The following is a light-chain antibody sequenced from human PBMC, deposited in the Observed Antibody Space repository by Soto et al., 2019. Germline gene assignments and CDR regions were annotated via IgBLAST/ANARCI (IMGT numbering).Light chain of an antibody. Sequence: DIQMTQSPSSLSASVGGRGTITCRASQSISSYLNWYQQKPGKAPKLLIYAASSLQSGVPSRFSGSGSGTDFTLTISSLQPEDFATYYCQQSYSTPFAFGPGTKVDI. CDR1: QSISSY. J-gene: IGKJ3*01. CDR3: QQSYSTPFA. CDR2: AAS. V-gene: IGKV1-39*01.